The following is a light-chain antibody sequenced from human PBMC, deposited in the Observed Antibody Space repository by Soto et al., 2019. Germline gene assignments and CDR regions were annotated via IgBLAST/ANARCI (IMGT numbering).Light chain of an antibody. V-gene: IGLV2-23*01. CDR1: SSDVGGYSL. CDR3: CLYSGSTVI. Sequence: QSALTQPASVSGSPGQSITVSCTGTSSDVGGYSLVSWYHQNPGKPPKLVIYEDTKRPSGVSNRLSGSKSGNTASLTISGLQAEDEGDYYCCLYSGSTVIFGGGTKLTVL. CDR2: EDT. J-gene: IGLJ2*01.